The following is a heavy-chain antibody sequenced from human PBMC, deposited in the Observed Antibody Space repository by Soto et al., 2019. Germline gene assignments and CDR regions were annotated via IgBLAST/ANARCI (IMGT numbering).Heavy chain of an antibody. CDR2: INAGNGNT. J-gene: IGHJ5*02. CDR3: ARPADYDTFAP. CDR1: GYTFTSYA. V-gene: IGHV1-3*01. Sequence: QVQLVQSGAEVKKPGASVKVSCKASGYTFTSYAMHWVRQAPGQRLEWMGWINAGNGNTKYSQKFQGRVTITRDTSASTAYMELRSLRSEDTAVYYCARPADYDTFAPWGQGTLVTVSS. D-gene: IGHD3-9*01.